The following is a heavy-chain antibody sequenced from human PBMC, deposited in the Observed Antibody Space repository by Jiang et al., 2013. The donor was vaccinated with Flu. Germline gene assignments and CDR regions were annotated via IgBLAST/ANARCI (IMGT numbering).Heavy chain of an antibody. J-gene: IGHJ4*02. D-gene: IGHD2/OR15-2a*01. V-gene: IGHV1-69*01. CDR2: IIPLFHAA. Sequence: PGSSVKVSCKASGGTFSSYAISWVRQAPGQGLEWVGRIIPLFHAANYAQKFQGRVTITADDSTSTAYMDLSSLTSEDTAVYYCARGDTSRNYYFDSWGQGTLVTVSS. CDR3: ARGDTSRNYYFDS. CDR1: GGTFSSYA.